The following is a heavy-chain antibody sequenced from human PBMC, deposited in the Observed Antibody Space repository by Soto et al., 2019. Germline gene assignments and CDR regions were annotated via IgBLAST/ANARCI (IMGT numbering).Heavy chain of an antibody. J-gene: IGHJ5*02. Sequence: SGTLSLTCAVYGGSFSGYYWSWIRQPPGKGLEWIGEINHSGSTNYNPSLKSRVTMTRDTSTSTVYMELSSLRSEDTAVYYCARDPGISSARTSDPWGQGTLVTVSS. CDR3: ARDPGISSARTSDP. CDR2: INHSGST. V-gene: IGHV4-34*10. CDR1: GGSFSGYY. D-gene: IGHD2-15*01.